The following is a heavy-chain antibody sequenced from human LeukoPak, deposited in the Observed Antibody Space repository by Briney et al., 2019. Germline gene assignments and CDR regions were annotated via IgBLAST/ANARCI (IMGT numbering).Heavy chain of an antibody. V-gene: IGHV4-39*01. Sequence: PSETLSLTCTVSGGSISSSSYYWGWIRQPPGKGLEWIGSIYYSGSTYYNPSLKSRVTISLDMSKNQFSLKLSSVTAADTAVYYCARHFNYYFDYWGQGTLVTVSS. CDR1: GGSISSSSYY. CDR3: ARHFNYYFDY. CDR2: IYYSGST. J-gene: IGHJ4*02. D-gene: IGHD5-24*01.